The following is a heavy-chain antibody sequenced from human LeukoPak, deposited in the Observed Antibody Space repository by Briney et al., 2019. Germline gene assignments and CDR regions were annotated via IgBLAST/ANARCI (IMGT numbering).Heavy chain of an antibody. D-gene: IGHD3-3*01. CDR1: GFTFGDYA. CDR2: IRSKAYGGTT. V-gene: IGHV3-49*03. J-gene: IGHJ4*02. CDR3: TRDRSPYTIFGVVPIDY. Sequence: PGGSLRLSCTASGFTFGDYAMSWFRQAPGKGLEWVGFIRSKAYGGTTEYAASVKGRFTISRDDSNSIAYLQMNSLKTEDTAVYYCTRDRSPYTIFGVVPIDYWGQGTLVTVSS.